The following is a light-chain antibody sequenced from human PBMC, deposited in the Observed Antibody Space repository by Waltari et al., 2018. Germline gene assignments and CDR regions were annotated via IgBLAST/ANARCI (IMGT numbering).Light chain of an antibody. CDR1: QGISNY. J-gene: IGKJ1*01. CDR2: AAS. Sequence: DIQMTHSPSSLSASLGDSVPITCRANQGISNYLAWYQQKPGKVPKLLIYAASTLQSGVPSRFSGSGSGTDFTLTISSLQPEDVATYYCQKYNSAPRTFGQGTKVEIK. CDR3: QKYNSAPRT. V-gene: IGKV1-27*01.